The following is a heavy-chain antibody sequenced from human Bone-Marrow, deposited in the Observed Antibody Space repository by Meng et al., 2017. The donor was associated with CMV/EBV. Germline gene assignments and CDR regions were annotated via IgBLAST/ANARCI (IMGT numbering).Heavy chain of an antibody. D-gene: IGHD6-19*01. Sequence: QMQMVQSGTEVRRPGSSVTGSCTAAGYTVTDYYMHWVRQAPGQWLGWMGWINPNDDTNFEQIFQGRITMTGNMSINTVYMDRSMLTSDASAVYYCARSSGWTRFDYWGLGTLVTVSS. CDR1: GYTVTDYY. J-gene: IGHJ4*02. V-gene: IGHV1-2*02. CDR3: ARSSGWTRFDY. CDR2: INPNDDT.